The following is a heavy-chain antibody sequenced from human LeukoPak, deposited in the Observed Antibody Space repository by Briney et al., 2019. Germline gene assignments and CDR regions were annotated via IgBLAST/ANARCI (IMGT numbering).Heavy chain of an antibody. J-gene: IGHJ5*02. CDR2: VSGTGGRT. Sequence: GGSLRLSCAASGFTFSTYAMSWVRQAPGKGLEWVSVVSGTGGRTYYADSVKGRFTISRDNSKNTLYLQMNSLRAEDTAVYYCASVRIVLMVYAIRSFDPWGQGTLVTVSS. CDR3: ASVRIVLMVYAIRSFDP. CDR1: GFTFSTYA. D-gene: IGHD2-8*01. V-gene: IGHV3-23*01.